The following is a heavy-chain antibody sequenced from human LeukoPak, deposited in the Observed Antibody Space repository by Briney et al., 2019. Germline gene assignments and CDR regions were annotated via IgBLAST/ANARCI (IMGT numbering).Heavy chain of an antibody. J-gene: IGHJ4*02. CDR1: GFTFNNYW. CDR3: VREPAFDY. CDR2: IKQDGSDK. V-gene: IGHV3-7*01. Sequence: GGSLRLYCAASGFTFNNYWMSWVRQAPGKGLEWVAKIKQDGSDKYYVGSVKGRCTISRDNAKNSLFLQMNSLRVEDTAIYYCVREPAFDYWGQGTLVTVSS.